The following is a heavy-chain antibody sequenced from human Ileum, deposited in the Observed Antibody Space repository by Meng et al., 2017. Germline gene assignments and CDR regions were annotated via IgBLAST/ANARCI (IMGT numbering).Heavy chain of an antibody. D-gene: IGHD4-17*01. Sequence: QLQLQESGPGLVKPSETLSLTCTVSGGSISSSSYYWVWIRRPPGKGLEWIGSIYYGGSTYYNPSLKSRVTISVDTSTNQFSLKLISVTAADTAVYYCARRAHYGDPPRWGQGTLVTVSS. V-gene: IGHV4-39*01. CDR3: ARRAHYGDPPR. CDR2: IYYGGST. CDR1: GGSISSSSYY. J-gene: IGHJ4*02.